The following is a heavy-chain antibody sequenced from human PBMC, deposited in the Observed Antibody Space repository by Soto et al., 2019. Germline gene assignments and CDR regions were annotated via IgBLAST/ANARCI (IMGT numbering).Heavy chain of an antibody. D-gene: IGHD2-15*01. V-gene: IGHV1-18*01. CDR1: GYTFTSYG. CDR2: ISAYNGNT. Sequence: ASVKVSCKASGYTFTSYGISWVRQAPGQGLEWMGWISAYNGNTNYAQKLKGRVTMTTDTSTSTAYMELRSLRSDDTAVYYCARDLGPATGFYFDYWGQGTLVTVSS. J-gene: IGHJ4*02. CDR3: ARDLGPATGFYFDY.